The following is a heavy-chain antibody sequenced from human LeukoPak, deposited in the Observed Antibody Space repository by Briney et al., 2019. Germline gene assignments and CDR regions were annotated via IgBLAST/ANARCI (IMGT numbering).Heavy chain of an antibody. V-gene: IGHV4-59*01. J-gene: IGHJ4*02. CDR3: ARDIGGSYYFHY. CDR1: GGSISSYY. CDR2: IDYSGST. Sequence: SETLSLTCTVSGGSISSYYWSWIRRPPGKGLEWIGYIDYSGSTNYSPSLKSRVTISVDTSKNQFSLRLSSVTAADTAVYYCARDIGGSYYFHYWGQGTLVTVSS. D-gene: IGHD1-26*01.